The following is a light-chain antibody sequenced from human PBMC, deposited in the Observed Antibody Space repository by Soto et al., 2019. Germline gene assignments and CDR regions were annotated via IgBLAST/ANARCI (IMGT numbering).Light chain of an antibody. Sequence: DIVLTQSPGTLSLSPVERATLSCRASQSVSSSYLAWYQQKPGQAPRLLIYGASSRATGIPDRFSGSGSGTDFTLTISRLEPEDFAVYYCQQYNNWLETFGQGTRLEIK. V-gene: IGKV3-20*01. CDR2: GAS. CDR3: QQYNNWLET. J-gene: IGKJ5*01. CDR1: QSVSSSY.